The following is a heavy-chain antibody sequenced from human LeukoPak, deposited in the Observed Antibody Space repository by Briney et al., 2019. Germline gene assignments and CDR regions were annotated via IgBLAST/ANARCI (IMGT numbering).Heavy chain of an antibody. Sequence: GASVKVSCKASGYTFTAYYVHWVRQAPGQGLEWMGWINPNSGGTNYAQRFQGRVTLTRDTSITTAYVELSRLRSDGTAVYYCAKARGLYCSSTSCYDCDVWGKGTTVTVSS. CDR3: AKARGLYCSSTSCYDCDV. CDR1: GYTFTAYY. V-gene: IGHV1-2*02. D-gene: IGHD2-2*01. J-gene: IGHJ6*04. CDR2: INPNSGGT.